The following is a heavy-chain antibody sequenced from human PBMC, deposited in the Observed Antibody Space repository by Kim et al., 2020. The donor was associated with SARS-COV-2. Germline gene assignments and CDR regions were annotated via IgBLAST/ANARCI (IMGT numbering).Heavy chain of an antibody. V-gene: IGHV4-34*01. CDR3: ARGKLSSGWYYGYYFDY. Sequence: SETLSLTCAVYGGSFSGYYWSWIRQPPGKGLEWIGEINHSGSTNYNPSLKSRVTISVDTSKNQFSLKLSSVTAADTAVYYCARGKLSSGWYYGYYFDYWGQGTLVTVSS. CDR2: INHSGST. CDR1: GGSFSGYY. D-gene: IGHD6-19*01. J-gene: IGHJ4*02.